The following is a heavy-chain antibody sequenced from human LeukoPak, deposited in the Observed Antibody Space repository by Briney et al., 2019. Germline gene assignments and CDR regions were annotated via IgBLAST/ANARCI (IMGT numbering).Heavy chain of an antibody. D-gene: IGHD3-10*01. CDR2: IYSSGST. CDR3: ASRPPSGMGGGFDY. J-gene: IGHJ4*02. V-gene: IGHV4-59*07. Sequence: PSYTLSLTCSVSGGSISNHYWRWIRQPPGKGLDWIAYIYSSGSTNYNPSLKSRDTISVVSFKNQFSLKLSSVAAADAAVYYCASRPPSGMGGGFDYWGQGTLVTVSS. CDR1: GGSISNHY.